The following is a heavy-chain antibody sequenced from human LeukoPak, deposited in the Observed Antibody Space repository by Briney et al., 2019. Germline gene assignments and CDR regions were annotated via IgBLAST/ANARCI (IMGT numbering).Heavy chain of an antibody. CDR1: GFTFSSYA. CDR2: ISGSGGST. Sequence: PGGSLRLSCAASGFTFSSYAMSWVRQAPGKGLEWVSAISGSGGSTYYADSVKGRFTISRDNSKNTLYLQMNSLTAEDTAVYYCAKVPLGDYDFWSGSNWFDPWGQGTLVTVSS. CDR3: AKVPLGDYDFWSGSNWFDP. V-gene: IGHV3-23*01. J-gene: IGHJ5*02. D-gene: IGHD3-3*01.